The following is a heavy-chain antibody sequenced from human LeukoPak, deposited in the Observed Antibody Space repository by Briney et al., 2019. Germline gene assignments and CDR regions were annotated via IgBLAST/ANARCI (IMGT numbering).Heavy chain of an antibody. V-gene: IGHV6-1*01. CDR3: ARVSIAVAGEGYNWFDP. J-gene: IGHJ5*02. D-gene: IGHD6-19*01. Sequence: SQTLSLTFAISGDSVSINNAAWNWIRQSPSKGLEWLGRTYYRSKWYNDYAVSVKSRITINPDTSKNQFSLQLNSVTPEDTAVYYCARVSIAVAGEGYNWFDPWGQGTLVTVSS. CDR1: GDSVSINNAA. CDR2: TYYRSKWYN.